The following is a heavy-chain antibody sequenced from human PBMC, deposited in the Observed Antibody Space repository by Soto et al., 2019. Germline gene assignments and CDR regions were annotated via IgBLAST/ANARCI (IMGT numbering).Heavy chain of an antibody. CDR1: GGSISSGGCY. D-gene: IGHD3-10*01. J-gene: IGHJ3*02. CDR3: ASAKRFGELLSLGRDAFDI. Sequence: LSLTCTVSGGSISSGGCYWSWIRQHPGKGLEWIGYIYYSGSTYYNPSLKSRVTISVDTSKNQFSLKLSSVTAADTAVYYCASAKRFGELLSLGRDAFDIWGQGTMVTVSS. V-gene: IGHV4-31*03. CDR2: IYYSGST.